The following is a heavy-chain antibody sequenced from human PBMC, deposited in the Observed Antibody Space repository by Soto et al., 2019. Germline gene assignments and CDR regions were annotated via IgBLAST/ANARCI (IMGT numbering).Heavy chain of an antibody. Sequence: ASVKVSCKVSGYTLTELSMHWVRQAPGKGLEWMGGFDPEDGETIYTQKFQGRVTMTEDTSIDPGYMELSSLRSEDTAVYYCAKSRRWYDAFDIWGQGTMVTVSS. D-gene: IGHD2-15*01. CDR2: FDPEDGET. J-gene: IGHJ3*02. V-gene: IGHV1-24*01. CDR1: GYTLTELS. CDR3: AKSRRWYDAFDI.